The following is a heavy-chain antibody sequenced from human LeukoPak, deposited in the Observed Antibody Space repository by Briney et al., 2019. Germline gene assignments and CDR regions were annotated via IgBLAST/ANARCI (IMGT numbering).Heavy chain of an antibody. CDR3: ARGWAAMVPYDYYGMDV. Sequence: GASVKVSCKASGGTFSSYAISWVRQAPGQGLEWMGGIIPIFGTANYAQKFQGRVTITADESTSTAYMELSSLRSEDTAVYYCARGWAAMVPYDYYGMDVGGQGTTVTVSS. J-gene: IGHJ6*01. CDR1: GGTFSSYA. V-gene: IGHV1-69*13. D-gene: IGHD5-18*01. CDR2: IIPIFGTA.